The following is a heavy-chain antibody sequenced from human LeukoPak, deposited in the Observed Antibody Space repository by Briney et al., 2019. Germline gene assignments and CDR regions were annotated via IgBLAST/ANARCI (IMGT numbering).Heavy chain of an antibody. V-gene: IGHV1-69*13. CDR3: ARGRVVGYYYVY. J-gene: IGHJ4*02. CDR1: GGTFSSYA. CDR2: IIPIFGTA. D-gene: IGHD2-15*01. Sequence: GASVKVSCKASGGTFSSYAISWVRQAPGQGLEWRGGIIPIFGTANYAQKFQGRVTITADESTSTAYMELSSLRSEDTAVYYCARGRVVGYYYVYWGQGTLVTVSS.